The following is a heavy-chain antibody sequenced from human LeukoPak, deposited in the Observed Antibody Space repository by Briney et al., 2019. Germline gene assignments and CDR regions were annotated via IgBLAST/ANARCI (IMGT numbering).Heavy chain of an antibody. D-gene: IGHD3-16*02. J-gene: IGHJ1*01. CDR1: GFIFSNYG. CDR2: ISSDGSYE. CDR3: AKSRGTSLSQYFQH. V-gene: IGHV3-30*18. Sequence: GGSLRLSCAASGFIFSNYGMHWVRQAPGKGLEWVALISSDGSYESSADSVKGRFTVSRDNSNNTVYLQMTSLRAEDTAVYYCAKSRGTSLSQYFQHWGQGALVTVSS.